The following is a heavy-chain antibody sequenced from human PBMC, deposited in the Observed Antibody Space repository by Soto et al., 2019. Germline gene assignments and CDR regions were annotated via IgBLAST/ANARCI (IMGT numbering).Heavy chain of an antibody. D-gene: IGHD3-22*01. Sequence: ASVKVSCKASGYTFTSYGISWVRQAPGQGLEWMGWISAYNGNTNYAQKLQGRVTMTTDTSTSTAYMELRSLRSDDTALYYCARTRGYYDSSGSGAFDIWGQGTMVTVSS. CDR3: ARTRGYYDSSGSGAFDI. CDR2: ISAYNGNT. CDR1: GYTFTSYG. J-gene: IGHJ3*02. V-gene: IGHV1-18*04.